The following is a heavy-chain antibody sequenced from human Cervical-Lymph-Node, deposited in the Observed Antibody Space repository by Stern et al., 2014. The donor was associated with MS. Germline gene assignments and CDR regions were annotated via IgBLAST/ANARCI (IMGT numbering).Heavy chain of an antibody. CDR2: INVGPGTT. J-gene: IGHJ4*02. CDR3: ARQPDYSDFLDF. CDR1: GYKFIDHA. V-gene: IGHV1-3*01. Sequence: QVHLVQSGSEVKKPGASMTISFKNSGYKFIDHAIHWMRQAPGQRLEWMGWINVGPGTTKYSQKCQGRVSFTRDKAASAAYMDLSSLSPDDTAVYYCARQPDYSDFLDFWGQGTLVTVSS. D-gene: IGHD4-11*01.